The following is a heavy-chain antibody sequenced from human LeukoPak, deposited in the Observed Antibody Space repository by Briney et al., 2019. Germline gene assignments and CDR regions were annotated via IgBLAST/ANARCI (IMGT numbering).Heavy chain of an antibody. D-gene: IGHD5-18*01. J-gene: IGHJ4*02. CDR1: GYTFTSHY. Sequence: ASVKVSCKASGYTFTSHYMHWVRQAPGQGLEWMGVIHPSGSSTNYAQKFQGRVTMTKDTSTSTVYIELNSLRSEDTAVYYCARMDMDIAMVTNYLDHWGQGTLVTVSS. CDR2: IHPSGSST. V-gene: IGHV1-46*01. CDR3: ARMDMDIAMVTNYLDH.